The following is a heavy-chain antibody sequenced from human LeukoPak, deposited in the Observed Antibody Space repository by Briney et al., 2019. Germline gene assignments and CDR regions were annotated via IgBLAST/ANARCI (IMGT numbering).Heavy chain of an antibody. D-gene: IGHD1-26*01. V-gene: IGHV3-23*01. CDR1: GFTFSNYA. CDR3: AKGASGSYHSPYDY. CDR2: ISVSGGST. J-gene: IGHJ4*02. Sequence: GGSLRLSCAASGFTFSNYAMSWVRQAPGKGLEWVSDISVSGGSTYYAGSVKGRFTISRDNSKNTLYLQVNSLRAEDTAVYYCAKGASGSYHSPYDYWGQGTLVTVSS.